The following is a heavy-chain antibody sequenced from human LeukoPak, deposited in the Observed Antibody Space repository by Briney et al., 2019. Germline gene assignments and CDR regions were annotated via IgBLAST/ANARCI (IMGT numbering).Heavy chain of an antibody. Sequence: GGSLRLSCAASGFTFSSYAMSWVRQAPGKGLEWVSAISGSGGSTYYADSVKGRFAISRDNSKNTLWLQMNSLRAEDTAVYYCAKDQGDSSGYWNFFDYWGQGTLVTVSS. CDR1: GFTFSSYA. J-gene: IGHJ4*02. CDR3: AKDQGDSSGYWNFFDY. V-gene: IGHV3-23*01. CDR2: ISGSGGST. D-gene: IGHD3-22*01.